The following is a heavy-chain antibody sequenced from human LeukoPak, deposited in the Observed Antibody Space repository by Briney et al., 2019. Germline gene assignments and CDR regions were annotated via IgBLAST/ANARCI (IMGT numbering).Heavy chain of an antibody. CDR3: AKDGGDSSGPEGY. CDR2: ISGSGGST. V-gene: IGHV3-23*01. CDR1: GFTFSSYA. D-gene: IGHD3-22*01. J-gene: IGHJ4*02. Sequence: GGSLRLSCAASGFTFSSYAMSWVRQAPGKGLEWVSAISGSGGSTYYADSVKGRFTISRDNSKNTLYLRMNSLRAEDTAVYYCAKDGGDSSGPEGYWGQGTLVTVSS.